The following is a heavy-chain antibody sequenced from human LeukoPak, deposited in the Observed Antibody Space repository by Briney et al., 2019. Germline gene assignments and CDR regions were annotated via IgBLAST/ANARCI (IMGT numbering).Heavy chain of an antibody. CDR3: ARADCSSSTCYLRSSWFDP. J-gene: IGHJ5*02. V-gene: IGHV3-21*01. CDR2: ISTSSTFI. D-gene: IGHD2/OR15-2a*01. Sequence: GGSLRLSCAAPGFSLSSYDMNWVRQAPGKGLEWVSSISTSSTFIYYTYSVKGRFTISRDNAKNSLYLQMNSLSAEDTAVYYCARADCSSSTCYLRSSWFDPWGQGTLVTVSS. CDR1: GFSLSSYD.